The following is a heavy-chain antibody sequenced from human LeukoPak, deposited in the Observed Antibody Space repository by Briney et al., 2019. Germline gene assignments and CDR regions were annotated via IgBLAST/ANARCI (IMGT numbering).Heavy chain of an antibody. V-gene: IGHV3-33*01. CDR1: GLSFSSYG. CDR2: IWYEGSNK. Sequence: PGGSLRLSCAASGLSFSSYGMYWVRQAPGKGLEGVAVIWYEGSNKCYADSVKGRFPLSGDNSKNTLYLQMNSLRAEDTAVYYCARAYYGSGSYYYGMDVWGQGTTVTVSS. J-gene: IGHJ6*02. CDR3: ARAYYGSGSYYYGMDV. D-gene: IGHD3-10*01.